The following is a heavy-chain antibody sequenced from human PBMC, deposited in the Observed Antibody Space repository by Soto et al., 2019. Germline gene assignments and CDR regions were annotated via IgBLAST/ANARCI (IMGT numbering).Heavy chain of an antibody. J-gene: IGHJ5*02. Sequence: PSETLSLTCTVSGGSISSYYWSWIRQPPGKGLEWIGYIYYNGSTNYNPSLKSRVTISVDTSKNQFSLRLPSVTAADTAVYYCARGDYDFWSGYINWFDPWGQGTLVTVSS. V-gene: IGHV4-59*08. CDR3: ARGDYDFWSGYINWFDP. D-gene: IGHD3-3*01. CDR2: IYYNGST. CDR1: GGSISSYY.